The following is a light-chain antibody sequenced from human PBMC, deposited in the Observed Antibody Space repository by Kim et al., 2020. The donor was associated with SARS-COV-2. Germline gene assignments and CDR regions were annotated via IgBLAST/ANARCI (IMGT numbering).Light chain of an antibody. CDR3: QQYNSYSLT. CDR2: DAS. V-gene: IGKV1-5*01. CDR1: QSISGW. J-gene: IGKJ4*01. Sequence: GSVGDRVTITCRASQSISGWLAWYQQTPGKAPKLLIYDASSLESGVPSRFSGSRSGTEFTLTISSLQPDDFATYYCQQYNSYSLTFGGGTKVDIK.